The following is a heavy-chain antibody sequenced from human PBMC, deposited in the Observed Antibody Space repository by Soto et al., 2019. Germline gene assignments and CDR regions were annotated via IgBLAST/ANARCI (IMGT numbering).Heavy chain of an antibody. CDR1: GFTFSDYY. V-gene: IGHV3-11*01. CDR3: AKAWDITGDWPRRSFDI. CDR2: ISSSSTTI. D-gene: IGHD7-27*01. J-gene: IGHJ3*02. Sequence: GGSLRLSCAASGFTFSDYYMSWIRQAPGKGLEWVSYISSSSTTIYYADSVKGRFSISRVNAKNSMYLQMKSLRAEDTTVYYCAKAWDITGDWPRRSFDIWGQGTMVTVSS.